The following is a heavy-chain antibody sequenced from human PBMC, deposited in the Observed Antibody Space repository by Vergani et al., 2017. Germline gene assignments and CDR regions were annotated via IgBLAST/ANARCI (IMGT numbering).Heavy chain of an antibody. J-gene: IGHJ4*02. CDR3: TRPRRLPDYFDY. CDR1: GYSFTSYW. Sequence: VLLVQSGAEVKKPGAPLKISCKGSGYSFTSYWIGWVRQMPGKGLEWRGIIYPGDSDTRYSPSFQGQVTISADKSISTAYRQWSSLKASDTAMYYGTRPRRLPDYFDYWGQGTLVTVSS. D-gene: IGHD6-25*01. CDR2: IYPGDSDT. V-gene: IGHV5-51*01.